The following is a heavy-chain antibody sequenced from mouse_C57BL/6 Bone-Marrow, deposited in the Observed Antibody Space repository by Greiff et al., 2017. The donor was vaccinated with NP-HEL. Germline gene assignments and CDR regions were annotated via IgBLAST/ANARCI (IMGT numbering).Heavy chain of an antibody. D-gene: IGHD2-4*01. V-gene: IGHV5-6*01. Sequence: EVKLMESGGDLVKPGGSLKLSCAASGFTFSSYGMSWVRQTQDKRLEWVATISSGGSYTYSPDSVKGRFTISRDNAKNTLDLQMSSLKYEDTAMYYCARHWIYYDYLYAMDYWGQGTSVTVSS. J-gene: IGHJ4*01. CDR2: ISSGGSYT. CDR1: GFTFSSYG. CDR3: ARHWIYYDYLYAMDY.